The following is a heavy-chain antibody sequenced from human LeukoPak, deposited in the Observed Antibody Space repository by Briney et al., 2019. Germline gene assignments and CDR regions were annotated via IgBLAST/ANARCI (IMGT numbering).Heavy chain of an antibody. V-gene: IGHV3-30*04. Sequence: GESLKISCEASGFTFSSYAMHWVRQAPAEGLGWVVLILYDGSNKYYGDSVKGRFTISRDNSKNTLYLQMNSLRAEDTAVYYCAKDNAYSSGWLYYFDYWGQGTLVTVSS. CDR3: AKDNAYSSGWLYYFDY. D-gene: IGHD6-19*01. CDR2: ILYDGSNK. J-gene: IGHJ4*02. CDR1: GFTFSSYA.